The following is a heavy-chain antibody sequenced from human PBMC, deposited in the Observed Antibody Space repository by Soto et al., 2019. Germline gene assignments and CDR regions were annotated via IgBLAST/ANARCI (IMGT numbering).Heavy chain of an antibody. CDR1: GCTFTSYS. CDR3: ATDPYYYDSSGYYSPERYFDY. D-gene: IGHD3-22*01. CDR2: ISSSSSYI. V-gene: IGHV3-21*01. J-gene: IGHJ4*02. Sequence: GSLLLSGSASGCTFTSYSMNWVRQAPGKGLEWVSSISSSSSYIYYADSVKVRFTISRDNAKNSLYLQMNSLRAEDTAVYYCATDPYYYDSSGYYSPERYFDYWGQGTLVTVYS.